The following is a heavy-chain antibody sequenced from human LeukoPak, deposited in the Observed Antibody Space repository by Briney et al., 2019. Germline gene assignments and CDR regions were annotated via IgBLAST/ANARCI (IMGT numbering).Heavy chain of an antibody. J-gene: IGHJ4*02. CDR2: IYPGASDT. D-gene: IGHD6-19*01. CDR1: GYSFTSYW. V-gene: IGHV5-51*01. CDR3: ARRDVIAVAGTCVDY. Sequence: KPGESLKISCKGSGYSFTSYWIGWVRQMPGKGLEWMGIIYPGASDTRYSPSFQGQVTISADKSISTAYLQGSSLKASDTAMYYCARRDVIAVAGTCVDYWGQGTLVTVSS.